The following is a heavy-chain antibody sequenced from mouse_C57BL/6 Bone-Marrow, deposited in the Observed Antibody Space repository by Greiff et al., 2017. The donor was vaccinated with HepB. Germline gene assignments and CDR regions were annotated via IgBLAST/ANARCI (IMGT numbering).Heavy chain of an antibody. CDR1: GYTFTSYW. D-gene: IGHD2-4*01. Sequence: VQLQQPGAELVKPGASVKLSCKASGYTFTSYWMQWVKQRPGQGLEWIGEIDPSDSYTNYNQKFKGKATLTVDTSSSTAYMQLSSLTSEDSAVYYCARFGYYDYDVYYFDYWGQGTTLTVSS. CDR2: IDPSDSYT. V-gene: IGHV1-50*01. CDR3: ARFGYYDYDVYYFDY. J-gene: IGHJ2*01.